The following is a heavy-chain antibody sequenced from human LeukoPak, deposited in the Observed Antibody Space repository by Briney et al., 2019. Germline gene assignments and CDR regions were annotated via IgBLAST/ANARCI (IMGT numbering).Heavy chain of an antibody. CDR2: IYTSGST. CDR1: GGSISSGSYY. Sequence: SETLSLTCTVSGGSISSGSYYWSCIRPPAGKGLEWIGRIYTSGSTNYNPSLKSRVTISVDTSKNQFSLKLSSVTVTDTAVYYCARGPRYSSGWYVYWGQGTLVTVSS. J-gene: IGHJ4*02. V-gene: IGHV4-61*02. D-gene: IGHD6-19*01. CDR3: ARGPRYSSGWYVY.